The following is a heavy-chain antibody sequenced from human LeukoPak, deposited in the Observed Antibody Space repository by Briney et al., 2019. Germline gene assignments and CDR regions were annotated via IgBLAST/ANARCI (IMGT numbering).Heavy chain of an antibody. Sequence: ASVKVSCKASGGTFSSYAISWVRQAPGQGLEWMGGIIPIFGTANYAQKFQGRVTITVDESTSTAYMELSSLRSEDTAVYYCASGYSYGSIDYWGQGTLVTVSS. J-gene: IGHJ4*02. CDR3: ASGYSYGSIDY. D-gene: IGHD5-18*01. CDR2: IIPIFGTA. CDR1: GGTFSSYA. V-gene: IGHV1-69*13.